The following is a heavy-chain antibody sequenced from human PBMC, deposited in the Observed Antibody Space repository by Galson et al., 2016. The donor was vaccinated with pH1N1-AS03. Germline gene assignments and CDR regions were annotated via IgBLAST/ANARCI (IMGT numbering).Heavy chain of an antibody. CDR1: GFSLTDGGLG. Sequence: PALVKPTQTLTLTCTFSGFSLTDGGLGVGWIRQPPGKALVWLGMIYWHDDKRYNPSLQNRLTLTQGVSKSEVVLQMTNVDPEDTATYYCAHRFYGSGASFFDFWGQGIVVVVS. CDR3: AHRFYGSGASFFDF. CDR2: IYWHDDK. D-gene: IGHD3-10*01. V-gene: IGHV2-5*01. J-gene: IGHJ4*02.